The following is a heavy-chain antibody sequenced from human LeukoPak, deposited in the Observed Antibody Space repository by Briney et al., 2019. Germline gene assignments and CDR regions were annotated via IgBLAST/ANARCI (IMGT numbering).Heavy chain of an antibody. CDR2: TYYRSKWYN. D-gene: IGHD5-24*01. Sequence: SQTLSLTCAISGDSVSSNSAAWSWIRQSPSRGLEWLGRTYYRSKWYNDYAVSVKSRITINPDTSKNQFSLQLNSVTPEDTAVYYCARVEGNYPVAFDIWGQGTMVTVSS. CDR1: GDSVSSNSAA. CDR3: ARVEGNYPVAFDI. J-gene: IGHJ3*02. V-gene: IGHV6-1*01.